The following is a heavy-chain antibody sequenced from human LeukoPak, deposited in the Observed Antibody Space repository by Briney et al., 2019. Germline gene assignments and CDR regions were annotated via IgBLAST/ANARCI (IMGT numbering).Heavy chain of an antibody. CDR1: GFTFSSYE. V-gene: IGHV3-48*03. Sequence: PGGSLRLSCAASGFTFSSYEMNWVRQAPGKGLEWVSYISTSGSTIYYADSVKGRFTISRDNAKNSLYLQMNGLRDEDTAVYYCARGPPMFTNWGQGTLVTVSS. D-gene: IGHD3-10*01. J-gene: IGHJ4*02. CDR2: ISTSGSTI. CDR3: ARGPPMFTN.